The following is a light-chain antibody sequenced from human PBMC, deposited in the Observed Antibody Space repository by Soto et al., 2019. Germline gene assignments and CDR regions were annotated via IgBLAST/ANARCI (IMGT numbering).Light chain of an antibody. CDR3: TSYTTSSTDV. CDR2: EVS. V-gene: IGLV2-14*01. J-gene: IGLJ1*01. Sequence: QSVLTQPASVSGTPGQSITISCTGTSSEVGGYNYVSWYQQSPGKAPNLMIYEVSNRPSGVSNRFSGSKSGNTASLTISGLQAEDEADYYCTSYTTSSTDVFGTGTKVTVL. CDR1: SSEVGGYNY.